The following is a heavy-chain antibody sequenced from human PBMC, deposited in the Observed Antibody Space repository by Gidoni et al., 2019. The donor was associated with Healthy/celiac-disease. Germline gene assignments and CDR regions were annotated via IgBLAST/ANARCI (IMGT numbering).Heavy chain of an antibody. CDR1: GFTFDDYA. V-gene: IGHV3-9*01. J-gene: IGHJ3*02. D-gene: IGHD5-18*01. CDR3: AKEIWLPGAFDI. Sequence: EVQLVESGGGLVQPGRSLRLSCADSGFTFDDYAMHWVRQAPGKGLEWVSGISWNSGSIGYADSVKGRFTISRDNAKNSLYLQMNSLRAEDTALYYCAKEIWLPGAFDIWGQGTMVTVSS. CDR2: ISWNSGSI.